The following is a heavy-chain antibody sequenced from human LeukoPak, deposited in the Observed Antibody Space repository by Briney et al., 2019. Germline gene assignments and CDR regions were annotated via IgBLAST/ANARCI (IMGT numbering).Heavy chain of an antibody. Sequence: PGGSLRLSCAASGFTFSSNWMHWVRQAPGKGLVWVSRINEDGSTTNYADSVKGRSTIFRDNAKNTLFLQMHSLRPGDTAVYYCVREDTPATANYWGLGTLVTISS. V-gene: IGHV3-74*01. D-gene: IGHD2-21*02. CDR3: VREDTPATANY. J-gene: IGHJ4*02. CDR1: GFTFSSNW. CDR2: INEDGSTT.